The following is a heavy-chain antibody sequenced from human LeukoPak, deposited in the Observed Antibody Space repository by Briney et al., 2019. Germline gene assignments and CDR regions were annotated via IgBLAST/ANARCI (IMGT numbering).Heavy chain of an antibody. CDR1: GYSFITYW. D-gene: IGHD1-26*01. CDR2: IYPGDCDT. CDR3: ARSAGAHRYALDI. J-gene: IGHJ3*02. Sequence: GESLKISCKGSGYSFITYWIVWVRQLPGKGVVWMGFIYPGDCDTRYSPSFQGQVTISADKSISTAYLQWSSLKAADTAVYYCARSAGAHRYALDIWGQGTMVTVSS. V-gene: IGHV5-51*01.